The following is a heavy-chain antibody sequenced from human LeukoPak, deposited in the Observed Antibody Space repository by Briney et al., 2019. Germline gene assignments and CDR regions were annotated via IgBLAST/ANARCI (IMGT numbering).Heavy chain of an antibody. V-gene: IGHV5-51*01. CDR2: IYPRDSHT. D-gene: IGHD2/OR15-2a*01. CDR3: SRRQYCGNIGYPDY. Sequence: GESLKISCKGSGYSFSSYWFGWVRQMPGKGLEWMGIIYPRDSHTIHSPSFPGQGTISADKFISTAYLQCSGLKTSGTAIYYFSRRQYCGNIGYPDYWGQGTLVTVSS. CDR1: GYSFSSYW. J-gene: IGHJ4*02.